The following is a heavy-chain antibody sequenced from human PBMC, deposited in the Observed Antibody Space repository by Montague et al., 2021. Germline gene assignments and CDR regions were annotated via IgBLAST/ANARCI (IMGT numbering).Heavy chain of an antibody. D-gene: IGHD3-10*01. CDR3: ASDRGPFDY. Sequence: SETLSLTCGVHGGSLSEYYWTWIRQSPEKGLEWIGEVRHIGSTNYNPSLKSRVTMSVDKSKNQFSLKLRSVTAADTAVYYCASDRGPFDYWGQGTVVTVSS. V-gene: IGHV4-34*01. CDR2: VRHIGST. J-gene: IGHJ4*02. CDR1: GGSLSEYY.